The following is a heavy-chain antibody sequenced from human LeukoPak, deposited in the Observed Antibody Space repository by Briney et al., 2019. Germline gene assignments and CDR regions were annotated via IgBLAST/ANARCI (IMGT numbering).Heavy chain of an antibody. CDR1: GYTLTSYG. Sequence: ASVKVSCKASGYTLTSYGISWVRQAPGQGLEWMGCISAYNGNTNYAQKLQGRVTMTTDTSTSTAYMELRSLRSDDTAVYYCARGPGLLWFGELAYWGQGTLVTVSS. D-gene: IGHD3-10*01. J-gene: IGHJ4*02. V-gene: IGHV1-18*01. CDR2: ISAYNGNT. CDR3: ARGPGLLWFGELAY.